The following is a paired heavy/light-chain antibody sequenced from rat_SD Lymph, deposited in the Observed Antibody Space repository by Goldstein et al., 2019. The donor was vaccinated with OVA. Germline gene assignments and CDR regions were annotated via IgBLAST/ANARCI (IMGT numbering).Light chain of an antibody. CDR3: QQYYDFPLT. Sequence: DIQMTQSPPSLSASLGETVTIECRASEDIYKGLAWYQQKPGKSPQLLIYNANSLHTGVPSRFSGSGSGTHYSLKINSLQSEDVASYFCQQYYDFPLTFGSGTKLEIK. CDR2: NAN. J-gene: IGKJ5*01. CDR1: EDIYKG. V-gene: IGKV12S36*01.
Heavy chain of an antibody. CDR1: GFTFSNYG. V-gene: IGHV5-62*01. J-gene: IGHJ3*01. D-gene: IGHD3-3*01. CDR2: ISTSGGT. Sequence: VQLVESGGGLVQPGKSLKLSCSASGFTFSNYGMHWIRQAPGKGLDWVAYISTSGGTVYTDAVKGRFTISRDNAKNTLYLQLNSLKSEDTAIYYCARRSTALPYNWFAYWGQGTLVTVSS. CDR3: ARRSTALPYNWFAY.